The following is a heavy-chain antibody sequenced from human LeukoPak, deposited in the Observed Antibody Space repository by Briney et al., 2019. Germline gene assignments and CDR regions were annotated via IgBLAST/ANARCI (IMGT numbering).Heavy chain of an antibody. D-gene: IGHD3-22*01. CDR3: ARGRDSSGYYSQAYYYYYMDV. Sequence: GGSLRLSCAASGFTFSSYWMSWVRQAPGKRLEWVANIKQDGSEKYYVDSVKGRFTISRDNAKNSLYLQMNSLRAEDTAVYYCARGRDSSGYYSQAYYYYYMDVWGKGTTVTVSS. CDR2: IKQDGSEK. CDR1: GFTFSSYW. V-gene: IGHV3-7*04. J-gene: IGHJ6*03.